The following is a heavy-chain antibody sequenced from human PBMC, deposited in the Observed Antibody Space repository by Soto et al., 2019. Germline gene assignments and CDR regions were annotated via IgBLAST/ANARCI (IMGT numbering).Heavy chain of an antibody. D-gene: IGHD3-16*01. Sequence: SETLCVTCTVSGGSISSSSYYWGWIRQPPGKGLEWIGSIYYSGSTYYNPSLKSRVTISVDTSKNQFSLKLSSVTAADTAVYYCARHAAGSLGAYYFAYWGQGSLVTVSS. CDR3: ARHAAGSLGAYYFAY. CDR2: IYYSGST. J-gene: IGHJ4*02. V-gene: IGHV4-39*01. CDR1: GGSISSSSYY.